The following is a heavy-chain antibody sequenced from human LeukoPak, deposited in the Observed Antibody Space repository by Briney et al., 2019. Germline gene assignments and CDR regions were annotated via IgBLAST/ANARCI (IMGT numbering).Heavy chain of an antibody. Sequence: GGSLRLSCAASGFTFSSYSMNWVRQAPGKGLEWVSYISSSSSTIYYADSVKGRFTISRDNAKNSLYLQMNSLRAEDTAVYYCARGRVGLHENDAFDIWGQGTMVTVSS. D-gene: IGHD4-11*01. CDR2: ISSSSSTI. V-gene: IGHV3-48*01. J-gene: IGHJ3*02. CDR1: GFTFSSYS. CDR3: ARGRVGLHENDAFDI.